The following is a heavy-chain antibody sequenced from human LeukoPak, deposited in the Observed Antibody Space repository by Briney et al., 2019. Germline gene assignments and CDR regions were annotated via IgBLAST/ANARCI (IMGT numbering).Heavy chain of an antibody. CDR3: TRGERLTLNHYDSRGYDYLEDY. D-gene: IGHD3-22*01. J-gene: IGHJ4*02. CDR1: GYTFTGYF. CDR2: INPNSGGT. Sequence: ASVKVSCKASGYTFTGYFMHWVRQAPGQGLEWMGWINPNSGGTNSAQKFQGRVSMTRDTSISTVYMELSSLRSDDTAVYYCTRGERLTLNHYDSRGYDYLEDYWGQGTLVTVSS. V-gene: IGHV1-2*02.